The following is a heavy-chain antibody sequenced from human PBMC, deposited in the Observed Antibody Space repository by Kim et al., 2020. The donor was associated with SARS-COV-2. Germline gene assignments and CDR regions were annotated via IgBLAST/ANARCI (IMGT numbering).Heavy chain of an antibody. J-gene: IGHJ4*02. CDR1: GFTFSSYS. Sequence: GGSLRLSCAASGFTFSSYSMNWVRQAPGKWLEWVSSISSSSSYIYYADSVKCRFTISRDNAKNSLYLQMNSLRAEDTAVYYCARDRGRGWLQPDYWGQGTLVTVSS. V-gene: IGHV3-21*01. CDR3: ARDRGRGWLQPDY. CDR2: ISSSSSYI. D-gene: IGHD5-12*01.